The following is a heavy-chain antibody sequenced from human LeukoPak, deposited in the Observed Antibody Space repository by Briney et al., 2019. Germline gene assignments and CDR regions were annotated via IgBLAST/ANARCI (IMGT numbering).Heavy chain of an antibody. D-gene: IGHD3-22*01. CDR1: GGSISSYY. V-gene: IGHV4-59*01. J-gene: IGHJ4*02. Sequence: SETLSLTCTVSGGSISSYYWSWIRQPPGKGLEWIGCIYYSGSTNYNPSLKSRVTISVDTSKNQLSLNLSSVTAADTAVYYCARERGGDSSGYFDYWGQGTLVTVSS. CDR3: ARERGGDSSGYFDY. CDR2: IYYSGST.